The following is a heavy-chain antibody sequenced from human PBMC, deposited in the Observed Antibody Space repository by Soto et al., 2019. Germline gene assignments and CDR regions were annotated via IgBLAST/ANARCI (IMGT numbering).Heavy chain of an antibody. D-gene: IGHD3-3*01. V-gene: IGHV3-30-3*01. CDR1: GFTFSSYA. CDR2: ISYDGSNK. Sequence: QVQLVESGGGVVQPGRSLRLSCAASGFTFSSYAMHWVRQAPGKGLEWVAVISYDGSNKYYADSVKGRFTISRDNSKNTLYLQMNSLRAEDTAVYYCARVLLTYYDFWSGYPSDYYGMDVWGQGTTVTVSS. J-gene: IGHJ6*02. CDR3: ARVLLTYYDFWSGYPSDYYGMDV.